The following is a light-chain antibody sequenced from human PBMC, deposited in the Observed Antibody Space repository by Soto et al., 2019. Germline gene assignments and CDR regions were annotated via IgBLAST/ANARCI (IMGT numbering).Light chain of an antibody. J-gene: IGKJ5*01. CDR1: QSVSNNF. CDR3: QQYGGSLMT. Sequence: EIGLTQSPGTLSLSPGERATLSSRADQSVSNNFLAWYQQKPGQAPRLFIYGTSSRATGIPDRFSGSGSGTDFTLTSSILEPEDFAIYYWQQYGGSLMTIGQGTRLEIK. CDR2: GTS. V-gene: IGKV3-20*01.